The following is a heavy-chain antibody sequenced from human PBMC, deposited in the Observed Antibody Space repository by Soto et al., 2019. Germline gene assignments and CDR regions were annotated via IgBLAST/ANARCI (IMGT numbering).Heavy chain of an antibody. CDR2: IYSGGST. D-gene: IGHD3-10*01. CDR3: ARVRGRLGRGVIYYYYGMDV. J-gene: IGHJ6*02. V-gene: IGHV3-53*01. CDR1: GFTVSSNY. Sequence: PGGSLRLSCAASGFTVSSNYMSWFRQAPGKGLEWVSVIYSGGSTYYADSVKGRFTISRDNSKNTLYLQMNSLRAEDTAVYYCARVRGRLGRGVIYYYYGMDVWGQGTTVTVSS.